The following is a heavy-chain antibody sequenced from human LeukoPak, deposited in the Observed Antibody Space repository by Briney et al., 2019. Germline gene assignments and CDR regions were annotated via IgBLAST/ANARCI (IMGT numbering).Heavy chain of an antibody. J-gene: IGHJ3*02. V-gene: IGHV4-34*01. CDR3: ALVSGDAFDI. CDR1: GGSFSGYY. Sequence: SETLSLTCAVYGGSFSGYYWSWIRQPPGKGLEWIGEINHSGSTNYNPSLKSRVTISVDTSKNQSSLKLSSVTAADTAVYYCALVSGDAFDIWGQGTMVTVSS. D-gene: IGHD1-26*01. CDR2: INHSGST.